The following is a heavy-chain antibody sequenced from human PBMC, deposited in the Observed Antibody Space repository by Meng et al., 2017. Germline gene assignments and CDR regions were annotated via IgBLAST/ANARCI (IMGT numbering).Heavy chain of an antibody. CDR1: GGNFRSYA. J-gene: IGHJ4*02. V-gene: IGHV1-69*06. D-gene: IGHD6-19*01. CDR2: IITIFGTA. Sequence: VVHCGGAVKKHGYSVKALCNASGGNFRSYAISWVRQAPGQRLEWMGGIITIFGTANYAQKFQGRVTITADKSTSTAYMELSSLRSEDTAVYYCARDDSSGWYYFDYWGQGTLVTVSS. CDR3: ARDDSSGWYYFDY.